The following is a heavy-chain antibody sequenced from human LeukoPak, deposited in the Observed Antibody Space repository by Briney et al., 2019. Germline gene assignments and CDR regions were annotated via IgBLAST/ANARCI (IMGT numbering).Heavy chain of an antibody. CDR1: GYTFTGYY. D-gene: IGHD5-12*01. CDR2: INPKSGGT. Sequence: ASVKVSCKASGYTFTGYYMHWVRQAPGQGLEWMGWINPKSGGTNYAQKFQGRVTMTRDTSISTAYMELNRLTSDDTAVYYCARSLLVALKVDYRGQGTLVTVSS. V-gene: IGHV1-2*02. CDR3: ARSLLVALKVDY. J-gene: IGHJ4*02.